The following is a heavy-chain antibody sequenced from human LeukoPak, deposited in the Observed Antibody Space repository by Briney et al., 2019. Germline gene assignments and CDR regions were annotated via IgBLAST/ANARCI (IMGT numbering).Heavy chain of an antibody. CDR3: VRDLT. Sequence: GGSLRLSCSAFGFSFSTSAMHWVRQAPGKGPQFVSAITTNGRSTYYADSVKGRFTISRDNSKSTLDLQMSSLRAEDTAVYYCVRDLTWGQGTLVTVSS. CDR2: ITTNGRST. CDR1: GFSFSTSA. J-gene: IGHJ4*02. V-gene: IGHV3-64D*06. D-gene: IGHD4/OR15-4a*01.